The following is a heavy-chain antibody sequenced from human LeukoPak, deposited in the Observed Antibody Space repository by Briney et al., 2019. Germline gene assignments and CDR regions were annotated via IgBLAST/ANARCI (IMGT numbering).Heavy chain of an antibody. D-gene: IGHD6-19*01. CDR1: GYTSTGFY. Sequence: ASVKVSCKASGYTSTGFYLHWVRQAPGQGLEWMGWINPNSGGTNFAQKFQRRVTMTGDTSISTAYMELSRLTSDDTAVYYCAREEGSGCYDYWGQGTKVTVSS. J-gene: IGHJ4*02. CDR2: INPNSGGT. V-gene: IGHV1-2*02. CDR3: AREEGSGCYDY.